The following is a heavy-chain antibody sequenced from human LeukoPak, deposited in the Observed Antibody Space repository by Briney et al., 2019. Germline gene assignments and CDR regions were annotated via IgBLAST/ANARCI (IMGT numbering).Heavy chain of an antibody. Sequence: LSLTCAVYGGSFSGYYWSWIRQAPGKGLEWVSYISTSGSTIYYADSLKGRFTISRDNAKNSLYLQMNSLRAEDTAVYYCAELGITMIGGAWGKGTTVTISS. V-gene: IGHV3-11*04. J-gene: IGHJ6*04. D-gene: IGHD3-10*02. CDR2: ISTSGSTI. CDR1: GGSFSGYY. CDR3: AELGITMIGGA.